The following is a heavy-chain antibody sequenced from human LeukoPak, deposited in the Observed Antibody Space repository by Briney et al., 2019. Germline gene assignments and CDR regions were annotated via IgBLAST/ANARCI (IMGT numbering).Heavy chain of an antibody. V-gene: IGHV4-59*01. D-gene: IGHD5-12*01. CDR2: IYYSGST. CDR1: GGSISSYY. J-gene: IGHJ4*02. CDR3: ARGGGYSGYDFGY. Sequence: SETLSLTCTVSGGSISSYYWSWIRQPPGKGLEWIGYIYYSGSTNYNPSLKSRVTISVDTSKSQFSLSLSSVTAADTAVYYCARGGGYSGYDFGYWGQGTLVTVSS.